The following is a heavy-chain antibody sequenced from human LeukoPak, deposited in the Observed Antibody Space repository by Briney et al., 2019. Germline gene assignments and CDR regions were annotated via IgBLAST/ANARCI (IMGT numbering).Heavy chain of an antibody. CDR2: IRYDGSNE. CDR1: GFTFRSYA. D-gene: IGHD3-10*01. CDR3: VKQVFGETGYFDS. J-gene: IGHJ4*02. V-gene: IGHV3-30*02. Sequence: GGSLRFYCEAYGFTFRSYAIHWVRQAEGTGLALVSFIRYDGSNEYYADSVKGRFTISRDNSKSTLYLQMKSLRVEDTALYYCVKQVFGETGYFDSWGQGTLVSVST.